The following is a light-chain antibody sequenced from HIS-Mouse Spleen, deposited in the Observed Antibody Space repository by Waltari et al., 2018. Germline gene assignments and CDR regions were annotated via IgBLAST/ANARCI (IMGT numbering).Light chain of an antibody. CDR3: QSADSSGTYRV. CDR2: KDS. V-gene: IGLV3-25*03. J-gene: IGLJ3*02. CDR1: ALPKQY. Sequence: SYELTQPPSVSVSPGQTARITCSGDALPKQYAYWYQQKPGQAPVLVIYKDSERPSGIPERFSGSRSGTTVTLTISGVQAEDESEYYCQSADSSGTYRVFGGGTKLTVL.